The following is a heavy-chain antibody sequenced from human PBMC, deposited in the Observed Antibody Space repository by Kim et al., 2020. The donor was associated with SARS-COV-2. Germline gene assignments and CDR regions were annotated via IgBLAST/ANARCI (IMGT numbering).Heavy chain of an antibody. Sequence: GGSLRLSCEVSGFPFSDYYMSWIRQAPGKGLEWLSYISHDSSSTKYADSVKGQFTVSRDNAKNSLYLQMNSLRAEDTAVYYCARSKNWYFDFWGRGTQVTVSS. CDR2: ISHDSSST. CDR1: GFPFSDYY. CDR3: ARSKNWYFDF. J-gene: IGHJ2*01. V-gene: IGHV3-11*06. D-gene: IGHD4-4*01.